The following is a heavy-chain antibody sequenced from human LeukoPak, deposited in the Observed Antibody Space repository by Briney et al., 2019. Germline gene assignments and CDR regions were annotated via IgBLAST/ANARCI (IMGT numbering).Heavy chain of an antibody. CDR3: ARPRVASGRSYFDAFDI. V-gene: IGHV1-69*04. CDR2: IIPILGIA. CDR1: GGTFSSYA. D-gene: IGHD1-26*01. Sequence: SVKVSCKASGGTFSSYAISWVRQAPGQGLEWTGRIIPILGIANYAQKFQGRVTITADKSTSTAYMELSSLRSEDTAVYYCARPRVASGRSYFDAFDIWGQGTMVTVSS. J-gene: IGHJ3*02.